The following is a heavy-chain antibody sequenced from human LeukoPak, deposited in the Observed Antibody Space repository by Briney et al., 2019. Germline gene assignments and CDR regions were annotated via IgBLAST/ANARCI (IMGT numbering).Heavy chain of an antibody. CDR2: ICSGGST. V-gene: IGHV3-66*02. Sequence: GGSLRLSCAASGFTVSSNYMSWVRQAPGKGLEWVSVICSGGSTYYADSVKGRFTIFRDNSKNTLYLQMNSLRTEDTAVYYCARDWELLPYWGQGTLVTVSS. J-gene: IGHJ4*02. CDR1: GFTVSSNY. D-gene: IGHD1-26*01. CDR3: ARDWELLPY.